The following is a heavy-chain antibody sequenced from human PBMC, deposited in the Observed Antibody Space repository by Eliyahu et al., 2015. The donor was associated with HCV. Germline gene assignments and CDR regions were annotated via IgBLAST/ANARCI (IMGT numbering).Heavy chain of an antibody. Sequence: QLQLQESGPGLVRPSETLSLTCAVSGGSISSTTYCWGWIRQPPGRGLEWIGSTCHSGGRGTTHYSPSPESRLTISADTSKNQFSLRLSFVTAADTAVYYCARHSEVLAGGGTFDFWGRGTLVTVSS. V-gene: IGHV4-39*01. CDR1: GGSISSTTYC. D-gene: IGHD6-19*01. CDR2: TCHSGGRGTT. CDR3: ARHSEVLAGGGTFDF. J-gene: IGHJ4*02.